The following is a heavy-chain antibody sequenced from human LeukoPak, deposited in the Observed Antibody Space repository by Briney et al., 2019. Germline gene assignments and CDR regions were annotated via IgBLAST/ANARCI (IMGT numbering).Heavy chain of an antibody. Sequence: SVKVSCKASGGTFSSYAISWVRQAPGQGLEWMGGIVPIFGTANYAQKFQGRVTITADESTSTAYMELSSLRSEDTAVYYCARDKYYYDSAGFDYWGQGTLVTVSS. V-gene: IGHV1-69*13. D-gene: IGHD3-22*01. J-gene: IGHJ4*02. CDR3: ARDKYYYDSAGFDY. CDR2: IVPIFGTA. CDR1: GGTFSSYA.